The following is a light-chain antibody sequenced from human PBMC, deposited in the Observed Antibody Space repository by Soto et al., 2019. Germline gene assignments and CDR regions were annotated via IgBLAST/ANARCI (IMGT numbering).Light chain of an antibody. CDR3: SSHAGSTNLI. CDR2: EVN. Sequence: QSALTQPTSASRSPGQSVTISCTGTSSDVGAYKFVSWYQQHPGKAPKLMIYEVNRRPSGVPDRFSGSKSGNTASLTVSGPQAEDEADYYCSSHAGSTNLIFGGGTKLTVL. J-gene: IGLJ2*01. V-gene: IGLV2-8*02. CDR1: SSDVGAYKF.